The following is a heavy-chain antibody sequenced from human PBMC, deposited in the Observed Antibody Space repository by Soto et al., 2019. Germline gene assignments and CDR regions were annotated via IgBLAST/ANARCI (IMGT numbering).Heavy chain of an antibody. J-gene: IGHJ5*02. Sequence: EVQLVESGGGLVKPGGSLRLSCAASGFTFSSYSMNWVRQAPGKGLEWVSSISSSSSYIYYADSVKGRFTISRDKDKNSLSLEENRRRDEGTGVYYWAREGRIAARSLSLNWFDPWGQGTLVTVSS. D-gene: IGHD6-6*01. CDR3: AREGRIAARSLSLNWFDP. CDR1: GFTFSSYS. CDR2: ISSSSSYI. V-gene: IGHV3-21*01.